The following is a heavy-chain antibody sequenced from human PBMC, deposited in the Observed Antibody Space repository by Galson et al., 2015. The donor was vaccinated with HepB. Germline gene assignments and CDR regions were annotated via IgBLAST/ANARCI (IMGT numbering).Heavy chain of an antibody. J-gene: IGHJ3*02. CDR1: GSTFTGYY. CDR3: ARGHPYYYDSSGGIDAFDI. V-gene: IGHV1-2*04. Sequence: SVTVSCKASGSTFTGYYMHWVRQAPGQGLEWMGWINPNSGGTNYAQKFQGWVTMTRDTSIGTAYMELSRLRSDDTAVYYCARGHPYYYDSSGGIDAFDIWGQGTMVTVSS. D-gene: IGHD3-22*01. CDR2: INPNSGGT.